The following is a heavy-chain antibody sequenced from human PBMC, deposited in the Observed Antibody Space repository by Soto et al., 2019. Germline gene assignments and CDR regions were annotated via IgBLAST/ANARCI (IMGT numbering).Heavy chain of an antibody. V-gene: IGHV5-51*01. Sequence: GESLKISCKGSGYSFTSYWIGWVRQMPGKGLEWMGIIYPGDSDTRYSPSFQGQVTISADKSISTAYLQWSSLKASDTAMYYCARVYCSSTSCPYGLGGAFDIWGQGTMVTVSS. CDR3: ARVYCSSTSCPYGLGGAFDI. J-gene: IGHJ3*02. CDR1: GYSFTSYW. D-gene: IGHD2-2*01. CDR2: IYPGDSDT.